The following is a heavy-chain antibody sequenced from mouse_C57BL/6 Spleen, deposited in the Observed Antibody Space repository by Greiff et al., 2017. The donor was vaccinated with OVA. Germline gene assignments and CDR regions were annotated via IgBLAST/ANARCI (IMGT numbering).Heavy chain of an antibody. CDR1: GYSFTGYY. D-gene: IGHD2-4*01. CDR2: INPSTGGT. J-gene: IGHJ3*01. CDR3: APIYYDYDGFAY. V-gene: IGHV1-42*01. Sequence: EVQLQQSGPELVKPGASVKISCKASGYSFTGYYMNWVKQSPEKSLEWIGEINPSTGGTTYNQKFKAKATLTVDKSSSTAYMQLKSLTSEDSAVYYCAPIYYDYDGFAYWGQGTLVTVSA.